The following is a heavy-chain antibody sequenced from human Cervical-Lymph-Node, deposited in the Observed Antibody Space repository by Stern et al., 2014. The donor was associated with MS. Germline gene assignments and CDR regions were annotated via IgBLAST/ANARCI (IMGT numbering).Heavy chain of an antibody. V-gene: IGHV3-23*01. CDR1: GFTFSDFA. Sequence: VQLLESGGGLVKPGGSLRLSCTASGFTFSDFAMCWVRQAPGKGLEWVSTITGRLFARSVEGHFSPISGSGGTTYYTDSVKGRFIVSRDNSKNTLYLQMNSLRVEDTAVYYCAKDDSLDSWGDYAGTPLFDYWGQGALVTVSS. D-gene: IGHD4-17*01. CDR2: ISGSGGTT. J-gene: IGHJ4*02. CDR3: AKDDSLDSWGDYAGTPLFDY.